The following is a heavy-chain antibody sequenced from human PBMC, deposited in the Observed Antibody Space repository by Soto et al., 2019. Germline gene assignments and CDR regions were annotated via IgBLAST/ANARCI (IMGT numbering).Heavy chain of an antibody. CDR3: ARIPVNICMIYWVDP. V-gene: IGHV4-61*08. CDR1: GGSVSSCGYY. D-gene: IGHD3-16*01. J-gene: IGHJ5*02. Sequence: VQLQESDPGLVKASETLSLTCTVSGGSVSSCGYYWGWVRQPPGKGLQRIGNIYYSGSTNYNPSLKRRTAISVNTSKNQSSMKATSATPAVTAVYYSARIPVNICMIYWVDPWGQGTLVTVSS. CDR2: IYYSGST.